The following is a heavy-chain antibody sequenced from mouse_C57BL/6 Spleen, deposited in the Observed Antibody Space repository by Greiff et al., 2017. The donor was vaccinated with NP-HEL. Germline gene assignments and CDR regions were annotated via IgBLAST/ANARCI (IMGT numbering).Heavy chain of an antibody. Sequence: QVQLQQPGAELVMPGASVKLSCKASGYTFTSYWMHWVKQRPGQGLEWIGEIDPSDSYTTYNQKFKGKSTLTVDKSSSTAYMQLSSLTSEDSAVYYCARHYGSSQPAWFAYWGQGTLVTVSA. J-gene: IGHJ3*01. CDR3: ARHYGSSQPAWFAY. CDR1: GYTFTSYW. V-gene: IGHV1-69*01. D-gene: IGHD1-1*01. CDR2: IDPSDSYT.